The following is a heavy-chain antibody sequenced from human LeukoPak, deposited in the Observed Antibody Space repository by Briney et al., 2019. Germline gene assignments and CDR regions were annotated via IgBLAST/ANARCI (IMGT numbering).Heavy chain of an antibody. D-gene: IGHD5-12*01. CDR3: AKLWWLRSGFGVPFFQH. J-gene: IGHJ1*01. Sequence: GGSLRLSCAASGFRFSTYWMSWVRQAPGKGLEWVSAISGSGGSTYYADSVKGRFTISRDNSKNTLYLQMNSPRAEDTAVYYCAKLWWLRSGFGVPFFQHWGQGTLVTVSS. CDR1: GFRFSTYW. V-gene: IGHV3-23*01. CDR2: ISGSGGST.